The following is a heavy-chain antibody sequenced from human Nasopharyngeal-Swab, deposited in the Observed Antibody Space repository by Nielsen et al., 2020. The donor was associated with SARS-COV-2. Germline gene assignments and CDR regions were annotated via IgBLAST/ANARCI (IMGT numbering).Heavy chain of an antibody. Sequence: GGSLRLSCAASGFTFSSYGMPWVRQAPGKGLEWVAVIWYDGSNKYYADSVRGRFTISRDNSKNTLYLQMNSLRAEDTAVYYCAKQSWGYSYGYYFDYWGQGTLVTVSS. J-gene: IGHJ4*02. CDR3: AKQSWGYSYGYYFDY. CDR1: GFTFSSYG. CDR2: IWYDGSNK. V-gene: IGHV3-33*06. D-gene: IGHD5-18*01.